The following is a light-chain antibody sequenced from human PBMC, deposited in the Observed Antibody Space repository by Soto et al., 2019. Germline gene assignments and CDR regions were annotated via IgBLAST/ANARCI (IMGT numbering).Light chain of an antibody. CDR2: EVS. CDR3: GSYTSNSPYV. J-gene: IGLJ1*01. V-gene: IGLV2-14*01. CDR1: SSDVGGYNY. Sequence: QSVLTQPASVSGSPGQSITISCTGTSSDVGGYNYVSWHQQHPGKAPKLMIYEVSNRPSGVSNRFSGSKSGNTASLTISGLQAEDEADYYCGSYTSNSPYVFGTGTQLTVL.